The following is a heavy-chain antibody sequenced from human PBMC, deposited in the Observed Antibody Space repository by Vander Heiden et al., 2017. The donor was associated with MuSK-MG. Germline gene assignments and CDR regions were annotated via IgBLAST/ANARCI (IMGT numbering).Heavy chain of an antibody. J-gene: IGHJ3*02. Sequence: EVQLLESGGGLVQPGGSLGLSFAASAFTFSSYAMSWVRQAPGKGLEWVSAISGSGGSTYYADSVKGRFTISRDNSKNTLYMQMNRMRAEETAVYYCAKDDPRRARPDAFDIWGQGTMVTVYS. CDR3: AKDDPRRARPDAFDI. CDR1: AFTFSSYA. V-gene: IGHV3-23*01. CDR2: ISGSGGST. D-gene: IGHD1-1*01.